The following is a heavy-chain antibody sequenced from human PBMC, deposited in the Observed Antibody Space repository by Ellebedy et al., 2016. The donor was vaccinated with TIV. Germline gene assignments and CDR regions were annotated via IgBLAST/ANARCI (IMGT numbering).Heavy chain of an antibody. CDR1: GYTFTGYY. J-gene: IGHJ6*02. CDR3: AREFGDPGIGMDV. V-gene: IGHV1-18*04. CDR2: ISAYNGNT. D-gene: IGHD3-10*01. Sequence: ASVKVSCKASGYTFTGYYMHWVRQAPGQGLEGMGWISAYNGNTNYVQKLQGRVTMTTDTSTSTAYMKLRSLRSDDTAVYYCAREFGDPGIGMDVWGQGTTVTVSS.